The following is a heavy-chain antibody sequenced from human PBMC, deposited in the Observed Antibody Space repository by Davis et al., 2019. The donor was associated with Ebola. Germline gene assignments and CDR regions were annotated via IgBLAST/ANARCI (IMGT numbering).Heavy chain of an antibody. V-gene: IGHV3-30-3*01. CDR1: GFTLSTYA. CDR2: ISYDGFNK. D-gene: IGHD2-15*01. Sequence: PGGSLRLSCAASGFTLSTYATHWVRQAPGKGLEWVAVISYDGFNKYYADSVKGRFTISRDNSKNTLYLQMNSLRAEDTAVYYCAREGGYCSGGRCYTQTIDALDIWGQGTMVTVSS. CDR3: AREGGYCSGGRCYTQTIDALDI. J-gene: IGHJ3*02.